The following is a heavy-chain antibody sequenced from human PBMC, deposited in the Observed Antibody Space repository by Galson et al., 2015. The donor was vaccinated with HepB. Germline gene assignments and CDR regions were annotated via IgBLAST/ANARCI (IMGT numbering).Heavy chain of an antibody. CDR1: GYTFTDYY. Sequence: SCKASGYTFTDYYIHWVRQAPGQGFEWMGWINPNSHGSNYAQTFQGRVTMTSDASITTAYLELSRLTSDDTATYFCARAVTTLSFEYWGQGTQVTVSS. D-gene: IGHD4-17*01. CDR2: INPNSHGS. J-gene: IGHJ4*02. CDR3: ARAVTTLSFEY. V-gene: IGHV1-2*02.